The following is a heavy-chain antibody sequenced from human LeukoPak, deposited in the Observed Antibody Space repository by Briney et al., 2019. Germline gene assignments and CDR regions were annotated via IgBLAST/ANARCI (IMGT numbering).Heavy chain of an antibody. CDR1: GGSISSYY. V-gene: IGHV4-59*12. Sequence: PSETLSLTCTVSGGSISSYYWSWIRQPPGKGLEWIGYIYYSGSTNYNPSLKSRVTISVDTSKNQFSLKLSSVTAADTAVYYCARRYYDYVWGSYPTYYFDYWGQGTLVTVSS. CDR2: IYYSGST. CDR3: ARRYYDYVWGSYPTYYFDY. J-gene: IGHJ4*02. D-gene: IGHD3-16*02.